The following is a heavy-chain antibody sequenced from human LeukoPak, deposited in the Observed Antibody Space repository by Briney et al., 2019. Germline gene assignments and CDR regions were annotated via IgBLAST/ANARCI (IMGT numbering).Heavy chain of an antibody. CDR2: IHGDGDNI. J-gene: IGHJ6*03. CDR3: ARTTKGGVLWFGELFSYYYYMDV. Sequence: PGGSLRLSCAASGFPFSSYAMYWVRQAPGKGLVWVARIHGDGDNISYADSVRGRFTISRDNAKDTLYLHVNSLRPEDTAVYYCARTTKGGVLWFGELFSYYYYMDVWGKGTTVTVSS. CDR1: GFPFSSYA. D-gene: IGHD3-10*01. V-gene: IGHV3-74*01.